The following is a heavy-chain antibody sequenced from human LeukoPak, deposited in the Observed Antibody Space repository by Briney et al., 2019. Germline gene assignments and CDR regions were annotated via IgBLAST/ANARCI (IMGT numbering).Heavy chain of an antibody. CDR3: ARVTNYDFWSGYYTGGFDY. CDR2: ISAYNGNT. J-gene: IGHJ4*02. D-gene: IGHD3-3*01. V-gene: IGHV1-18*01. Sequence: ASVKVSCKASGYTFTTYGIGWVRQAPGQGLEWMGWISAYNGNTNYAQKLQGRVTMTTDTSTSTAYMELGSLRSDDTAVYYCARVTNYDFWSGYYTGGFDYWGQGTLVTVSS. CDR1: GYTFTTYG.